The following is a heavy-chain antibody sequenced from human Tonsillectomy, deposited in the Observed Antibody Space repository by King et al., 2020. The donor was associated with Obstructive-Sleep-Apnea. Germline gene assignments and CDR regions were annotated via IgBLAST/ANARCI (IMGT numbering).Heavy chain of an antibody. V-gene: IGHV3-66*01. J-gene: IGHJ4*02. Sequence: VQLVESGGGLVQPGGSLRLSCAASGFTVSSKYMIWVRQAPGKGLEWVSVIYSGGSTYYADSVKGRFTISRDNSKNTMYLQMNSLRAEDTAVYYCARMWSGYLYPHFDYWGQGTLVTVSS. CDR2: IYSGGST. CDR1: GFTVSSKY. D-gene: IGHD3-3*01. CDR3: ARMWSGYLYPHFDY.